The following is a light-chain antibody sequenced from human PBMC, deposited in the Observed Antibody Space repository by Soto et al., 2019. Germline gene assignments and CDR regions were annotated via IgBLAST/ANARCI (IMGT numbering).Light chain of an antibody. CDR1: SSDLGDYNY. V-gene: IGLV2-14*01. J-gene: IGLJ1*01. Sequence: QSALTQPASVSGSPGQSITISCTGTSSDLGDYNYVSWYQQHPGKAPKLMIYEVSNRPSGVSDRFSGSQSGTLASLVITGLQSEDETDYYCQSYDSRLSAHVFGTGTKVTVL. CDR2: EVS. CDR3: QSYDSRLSAHV.